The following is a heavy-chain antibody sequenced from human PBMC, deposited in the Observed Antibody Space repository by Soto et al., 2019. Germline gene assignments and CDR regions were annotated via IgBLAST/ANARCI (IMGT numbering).Heavy chain of an antibody. CDR2: ISFDGSNE. CDR3: AREGYYDSRGYPYGIDV. D-gene: IGHD3-22*01. V-gene: IGHV3-30-3*01. Sequence: SLRLSCAASGFNFSDYVVHWVRQAPGRGLEWMAFISFDGSNEYYADFVKGRFTISRDNSRNMVYLQVNSLRRDDTAVYFCAREGYYDSRGYPYGIDVWGQGXTVTVYS. CDR1: GFNFSDYV. J-gene: IGHJ6*02.